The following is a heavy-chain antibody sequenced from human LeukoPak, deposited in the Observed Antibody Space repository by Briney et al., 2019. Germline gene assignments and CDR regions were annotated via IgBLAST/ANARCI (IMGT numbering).Heavy chain of an antibody. Sequence: SVKVSCKASGGTFSSYAISWVRQAPGQGLEWMGGIIPIFGTANYAQKFQGRVTITADESTSTAYMELSSLRSEDTAVYYCARGALVHDYSNNYYYYGMDVWGQGTTVTVSS. CDR1: GGTFSSYA. V-gene: IGHV1-69*13. D-gene: IGHD4-11*01. J-gene: IGHJ6*02. CDR2: IIPIFGTA. CDR3: ARGALVHDYSNNYYYYGMDV.